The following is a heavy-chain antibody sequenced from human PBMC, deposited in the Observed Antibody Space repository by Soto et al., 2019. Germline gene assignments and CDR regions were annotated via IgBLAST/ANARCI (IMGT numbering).Heavy chain of an antibody. CDR3: ARDKGRIAVAAYGMDV. V-gene: IGHV3-30-3*01. D-gene: IGHD6-19*01. Sequence: GGSLRLSCAASGFTFSSYGMHWVRQAPGKGLEWVAVISYDGSNKYYADSVKGRFTISRDNSKNTLYLQMNSLRAEDTAVYYCARDKGRIAVAAYGMDVWGKGTTVTVPS. CDR1: GFTFSSYG. J-gene: IGHJ6*04. CDR2: ISYDGSNK.